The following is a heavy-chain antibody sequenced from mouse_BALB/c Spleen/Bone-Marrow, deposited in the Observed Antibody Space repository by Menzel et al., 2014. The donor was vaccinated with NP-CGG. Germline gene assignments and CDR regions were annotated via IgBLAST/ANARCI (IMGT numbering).Heavy chain of an antibody. CDR1: GFTFSIYG. J-gene: IGHJ4*01. D-gene: IGHD2-4*01. Sequence: EVKLVESGGGLVKPGGSLKLSCAAYGFTFSIYGMSWVRPTPPQRLEWVATISGAGSHTYSLDSVKGRFTISRDNAKNSLYLQMSSPRSEDTALYYCARPNMITGAMDHWGQGTSVTVSS. CDR3: ARPNMITGAMDH. CDR2: ISGAGSHT. V-gene: IGHV5-9-2*01.